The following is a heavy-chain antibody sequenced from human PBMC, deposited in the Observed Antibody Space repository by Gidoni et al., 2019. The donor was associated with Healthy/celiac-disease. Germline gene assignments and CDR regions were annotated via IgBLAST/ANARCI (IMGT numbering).Heavy chain of an antibody. CDR3: ARGGTKEDIVVVPAATISYY. J-gene: IGHJ4*02. V-gene: IGHV3-11*01. CDR1: GFTFRSSY. CDR2: ISSSGSTI. D-gene: IGHD2-2*01. Sequence: QVQLVESGGGLVKPGGSLRLPCAASGFTFRSSYMSCIRQAPGKGLEWVSYISSSGSTIYDADSVKGRFTISRDNAKNSLYLQMNSLRAEDTAVYYCARGGTKEDIVVVPAATISYYWGQGTLVTVSS.